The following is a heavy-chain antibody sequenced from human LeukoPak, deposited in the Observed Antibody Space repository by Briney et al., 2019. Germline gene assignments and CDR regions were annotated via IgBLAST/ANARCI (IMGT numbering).Heavy chain of an antibody. J-gene: IGHJ1*01. Sequence: GGSLRLSCAASGFTLSSYWMHWVREAPGKGLVWVSRIKSDGRTNYADSVKRRFTISRDNAKNTVSLQMNSLRAEDTGVYYCARAPSEIGAYYPEYFRHWGQGTLVSVS. D-gene: IGHD3-22*01. V-gene: IGHV3-74*01. CDR1: GFTLSSYW. CDR3: ARAPSEIGAYYPEYFRH. CDR2: IKSDGRT.